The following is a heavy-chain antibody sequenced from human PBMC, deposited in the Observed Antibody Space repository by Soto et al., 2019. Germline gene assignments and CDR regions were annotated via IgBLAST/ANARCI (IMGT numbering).Heavy chain of an antibody. D-gene: IGHD5-12*01. CDR2: LSASGANT. J-gene: IGHJ4*02. CDR1: GFTFANYG. V-gene: IGHV3-23*01. CDR3: AKEGGSMQPFDY. Sequence: GESLRLSCATSGFTFANYGMGWVRQAPGKGLEWVSALSASGANTYYADSGRGRFTISRDNSKNTLYLQMNSLRAEDTAVYYCAKEGGSMQPFDYWGQGTLVTVSS.